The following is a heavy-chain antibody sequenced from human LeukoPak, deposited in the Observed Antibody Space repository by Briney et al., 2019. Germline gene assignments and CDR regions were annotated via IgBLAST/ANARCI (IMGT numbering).Heavy chain of an antibody. J-gene: IGHJ6*04. CDR1: GYSFTSYW. CDR3: ARHGEYGSGSYFYYGMDV. Sequence: GESLKISCKGSGYSFTSYWIGWVRQMPGKGLEWMGIIYPGDSDTRYSPSFQGQVTISADKSIRTAYLQWSSLKASDTAMYYCARHGEYGSGSYFYYGMDVWGKGTTVTVSS. V-gene: IGHV5-51*01. CDR2: IYPGDSDT. D-gene: IGHD3-10*01.